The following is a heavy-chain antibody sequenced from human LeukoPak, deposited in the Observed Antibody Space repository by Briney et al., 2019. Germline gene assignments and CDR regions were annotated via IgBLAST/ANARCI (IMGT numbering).Heavy chain of an antibody. CDR3: ARDFADTYYYYYMDV. Sequence: GGSLRLSCAASGFTFSSYAIHWVRQAPGKGLEYVSAISSNGGSTYYANSVKGRFTISRDNAKNSLYLQMNSLRAEDTAVYYCARDFADTYYYYYMDVWGKGTTVTTSS. V-gene: IGHV3-64*01. CDR1: GFTFSSYA. J-gene: IGHJ6*03. D-gene: IGHD3-3*01. CDR2: ISSNGGST.